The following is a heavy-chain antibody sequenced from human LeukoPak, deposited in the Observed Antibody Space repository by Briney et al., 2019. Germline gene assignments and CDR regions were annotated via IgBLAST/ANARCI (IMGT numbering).Heavy chain of an antibody. CDR2: IDPNSGDT. V-gene: IGHV1-2*02. J-gene: IGHJ4*02. Sequence: GASVKVSCKASGYTFTAYYMHWVRQAPGQGLEWMGWIDPNSGDTRLAQHLKGRVTMTTDTSISTTYMEMNTLRSDDTAVFYCARQGSGSYKLDYWGQGALVTVSS. CDR3: ARQGSGSYKLDY. D-gene: IGHD3-10*01. CDR1: GYTFTAYY.